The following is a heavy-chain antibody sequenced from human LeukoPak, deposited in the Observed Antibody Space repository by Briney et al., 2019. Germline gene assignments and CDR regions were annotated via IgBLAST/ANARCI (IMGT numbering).Heavy chain of an antibody. CDR1: GGSISSYY. CDR3: ARSPLLWFGELPPVGYFDL. J-gene: IGHJ2*01. CDR2: IYYSGST. D-gene: IGHD3-10*01. V-gene: IGHV4-59*01. Sequence: PSETLSLTCTVSGGSISSYYWSWIQQPPGKGLEWIGYIYYSGSTNYNPSLKSRVTISVDTSKNQFSLKLSSVTAADTAVYYCARSPLLWFGELPPVGYFDLWGRGTLVTVSS.